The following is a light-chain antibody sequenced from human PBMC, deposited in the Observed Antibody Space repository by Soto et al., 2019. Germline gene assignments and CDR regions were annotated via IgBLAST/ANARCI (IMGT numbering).Light chain of an antibody. V-gene: IGKV3-15*01. CDR2: GAS. CDR3: QHYNDWWT. Sequence: VVMTQSPATLSVSPGERVTLSCRASQSVSTNLAWYQQKPGQAPRLLIYGASTRATGVPARFSGGGSGTEFTLTISSLQTEDFAVYYCQHYNDWWTFGQGTRVDIK. CDR1: QSVSTN. J-gene: IGKJ1*01.